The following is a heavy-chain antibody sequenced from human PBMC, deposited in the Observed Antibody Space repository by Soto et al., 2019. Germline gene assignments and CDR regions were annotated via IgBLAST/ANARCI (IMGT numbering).Heavy chain of an antibody. J-gene: IGHJ6*02. Sequence: SVKVSCKASGGTFSSYSISWVRQAPGQGLEWMGGIIPIFGTANYAQKFQGRVTITADESTSTAYMELSSLRSEDTAVYYCAMPYYYDSSGSEALYYYYGMDVWGQGTTVTVSS. CDR3: AMPYYYDSSGSEALYYYYGMDV. CDR2: IIPIFGTA. V-gene: IGHV1-69*13. CDR1: GGTFSSYS. D-gene: IGHD3-22*01.